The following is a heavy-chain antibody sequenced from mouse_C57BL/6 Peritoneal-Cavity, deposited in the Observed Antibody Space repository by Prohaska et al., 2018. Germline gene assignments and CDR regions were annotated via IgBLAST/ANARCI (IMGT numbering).Heavy chain of an antibody. V-gene: IGHV11-2*01. CDR1: GFTFSGFW. CDR2: INSDGRAI. D-gene: IGHD2-1*01. Sequence: EVQLLETGGGLVQPGGSRGLSCEGSGFTFSGFWMSWVRQTPWQTLEWIGDINSDGRAINDAPSIKDRVTIFRDNDKSTLYLQMSNVRSEDTATYFCMRYGNYWYFDVWGTGTTVTVSS. J-gene: IGHJ1*03. CDR3: MRYGNYWYFDV.